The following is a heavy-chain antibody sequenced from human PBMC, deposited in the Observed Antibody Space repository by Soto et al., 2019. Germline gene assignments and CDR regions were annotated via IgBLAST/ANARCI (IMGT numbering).Heavy chain of an antibody. CDR2: IYPGDSDT. CDR3: ARSGILTGRPRDAFDI. V-gene: IGHV5-51*01. Sequence: PGESLKISCKGSGYSFTSYWIGWVRQMPGKGLEWMGIIYPGDSDTRYSPSFQGQVTISADKSISTAYLQWSSLKASDTAMYYCARSGILTGRPRDAFDIWGQGTMVTVS. CDR1: GYSFTSYW. D-gene: IGHD3-9*01. J-gene: IGHJ3*02.